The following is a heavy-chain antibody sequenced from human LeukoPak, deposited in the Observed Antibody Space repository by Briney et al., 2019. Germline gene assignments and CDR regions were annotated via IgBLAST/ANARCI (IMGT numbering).Heavy chain of an antibody. CDR2: FYDTRSP. V-gene: IGHV4-59*01. D-gene: IGHD3-10*01. CDR3: AGGRGSLTY. CDR1: GGSISLYY. J-gene: IGHJ4*02. Sequence: SGTLSLTCTVSGGSISLYYWSWIRQPPGKGLEWIGYFYDTRSPKYNPSLERRVTMSVDMSRNQSSLNVTSVTAADTAVYYCAGGRGSLTYWGQGTLATVSS.